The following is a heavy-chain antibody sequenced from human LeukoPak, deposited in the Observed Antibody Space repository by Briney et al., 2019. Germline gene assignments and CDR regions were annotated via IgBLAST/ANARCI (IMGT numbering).Heavy chain of an antibody. Sequence: GGSLRLSCATSGFTLSGYDMHWVRQLTGKGLEWVSSIGNVADTYYSGSVKGRFVISRDNARNFVFPQMNSLRAEDTAVYYCVRAPGSGGFDSWGQGAQVTVSS. J-gene: IGHJ4*02. CDR1: GFTLSGYD. D-gene: IGHD6-19*01. CDR2: IGNVADT. CDR3: VRAPGSGGFDS. V-gene: IGHV3-13*01.